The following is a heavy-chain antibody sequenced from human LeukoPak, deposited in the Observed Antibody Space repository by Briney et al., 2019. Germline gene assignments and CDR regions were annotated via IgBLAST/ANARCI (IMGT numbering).Heavy chain of an antibody. CDR3: ARALARRGY. V-gene: IGHV1-69*05. CDR2: IIHIFGTA. D-gene: IGHD1-26*01. Sequence: GASVKLSCTASGGTFTSYAISWVREAPGQGLEWMGGIIHIFGTANYAQKFQGRVTITTDESTSTAYMELSSLRSEDTAVYYWARALARRGYWGQGTLVPVPS. CDR1: GGTFTSYA. J-gene: IGHJ4*02.